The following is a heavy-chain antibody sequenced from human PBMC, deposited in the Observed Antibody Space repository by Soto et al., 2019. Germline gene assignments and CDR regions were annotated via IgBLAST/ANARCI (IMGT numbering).Heavy chain of an antibody. CDR1: GVSISSGNW. CDR3: ARLVYDTRLNYMCVNF. J-gene: IGHJ4*01. Sequence: SETLSLTCAVSGVSISSGNWWTWVRQSPQRGLEYIGEIFHDGTANYYPSFERRVAISVDTSHKQFSLNLTSVTAADTAIYYCARLVYDTRLNYMCVNFWGQGSLVTVYS. CDR2: IFHDGTA. V-gene: IGHV4-4*02. D-gene: IGHD3-10*01.